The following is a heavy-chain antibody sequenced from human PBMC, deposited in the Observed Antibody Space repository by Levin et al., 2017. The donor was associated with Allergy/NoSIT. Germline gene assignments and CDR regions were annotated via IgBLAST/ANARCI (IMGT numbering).Heavy chain of an antibody. CDR2: ISPSSNYI. J-gene: IGHJ4*02. Sequence: PGGSLRLSCAASGFIFSSSNMNWVRQAPGKGLEWVSSISPSSNYIYYADSVKGRFTISRDNAKNSLYLQMNSLRAEDTAVYHCARTPGGAGAGQLWGQGTLVTVSS. CDR1: GFIFSSSN. D-gene: IGHD6-19*01. CDR3: ARTPGGAGAGQL. V-gene: IGHV3-21*01.